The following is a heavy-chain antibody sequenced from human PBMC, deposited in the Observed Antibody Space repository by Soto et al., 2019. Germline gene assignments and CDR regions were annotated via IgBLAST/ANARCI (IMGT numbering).Heavy chain of an antibody. D-gene: IGHD3-9*01. CDR1: GYTFTGYY. CDR3: ARTYYGILTGYHPLFDS. V-gene: IGHV1-2*02. J-gene: IGHJ4*02. CDR2: INPNSGGT. Sequence: ASVKVSCKASGYTFTGYYMHWVRQAPGQGLEWMGWINPNSGGTNYAQKFQGRVTMTRDTSISTAYMELSRLRSDDTAVYYCARTYYGILTGYHPLFDSWGQGSLVTVAS.